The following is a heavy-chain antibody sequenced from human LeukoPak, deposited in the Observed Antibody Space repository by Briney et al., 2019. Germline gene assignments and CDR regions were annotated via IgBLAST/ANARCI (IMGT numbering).Heavy chain of an antibody. D-gene: IGHD3-22*01. CDR3: ARLYSYDRNGYFTY. CDR2: IYPGDSDT. J-gene: IGHJ4*02. CDR1: GYSFTSYW. Sequence: GESLKISCKGYGYSFTSYWIGWVRQMPGKGLEWMGIIYPGDSDTTYSPSFQGQVTISADKSISTTYLQWSSLKASDTAMYYCARLYSYDRNGYFTYCGQGTLVTVSS. V-gene: IGHV5-51*01.